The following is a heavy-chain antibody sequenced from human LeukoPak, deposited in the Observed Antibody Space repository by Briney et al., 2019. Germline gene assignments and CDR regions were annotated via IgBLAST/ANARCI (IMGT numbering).Heavy chain of an antibody. CDR1: GFTFSSYS. J-gene: IGHJ4*02. Sequence: GRSLRLSCAASGFTFSSYSMNWVRQAPGKGLEWVSYISSSSSTIYYADSVKGRFTISRDNAKNSLYLQMNSLRAEDTAVYYCARDFTEIDYWGQGTLVTVSS. CDR2: ISSSSSTI. V-gene: IGHV3-48*01. CDR3: ARDFTEIDY.